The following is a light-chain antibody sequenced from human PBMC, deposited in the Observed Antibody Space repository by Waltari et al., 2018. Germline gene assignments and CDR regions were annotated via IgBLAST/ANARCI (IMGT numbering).Light chain of an antibody. Sequence: QSALPQPASVSGSPGQSTAVSCTGTSRDVGGSNHVSWYQQLPGKTPKLIISEVSNRPSGVSDRFSGSKSGNTASLTSSGLQAEDEADYYCTSYTSISTRVFGGGTKLTVL. J-gene: IGLJ3*02. CDR1: SRDVGGSNH. CDR2: EVS. V-gene: IGLV2-14*01. CDR3: TSYTSISTRV.